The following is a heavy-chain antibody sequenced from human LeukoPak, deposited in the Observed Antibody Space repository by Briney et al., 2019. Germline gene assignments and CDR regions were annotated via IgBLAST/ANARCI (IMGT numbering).Heavy chain of an antibody. CDR3: AGEGIPAHYDILTGYSPDY. Sequence: PSETLSLTCTVSGGSISSYYWSWIRQPPGKGLEWIGYIYYSGSTNYNPSLKSRVTISVDTSKNQFSLKLSSVTAADTAVYYCAGEGIPAHYDILTGYSPDYWGQGTLVTVSS. CDR2: IYYSGST. D-gene: IGHD3-9*01. V-gene: IGHV4-59*01. CDR1: GGSISSYY. J-gene: IGHJ4*02.